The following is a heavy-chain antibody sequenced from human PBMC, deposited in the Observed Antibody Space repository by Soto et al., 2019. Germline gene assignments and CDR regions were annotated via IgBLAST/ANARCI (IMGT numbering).Heavy chain of an antibody. V-gene: IGHV3-15*07. CDR3: TTEVEIWRPTNY. J-gene: IGHJ4*02. Sequence: GGSLRLSCAASGFTFSNAWMNWVRQAPGKGLECVGRIKSKTDGGTTDYAAPVKGRFTISRDDSKNTLYLQMNSLKTEDTAVYYCTTEVEIWRPTNYWGQGTLVTVSS. CDR1: GFTFSNAW. D-gene: IGHD1-1*01. CDR2: IKSKTDGGTT.